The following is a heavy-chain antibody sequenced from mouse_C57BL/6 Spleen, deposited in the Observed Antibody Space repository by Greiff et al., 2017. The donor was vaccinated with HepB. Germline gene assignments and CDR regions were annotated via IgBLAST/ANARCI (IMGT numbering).Heavy chain of an antibody. CDR1: GYAFTNYL. D-gene: IGHD2-1*01. J-gene: IGHJ3*01. Sequence: QVQLQQSGAELVRPGTSVKVSCKASGYAFTNYLIEWVKQRPGQGLEWIGVINPGSGGTNYNEKFKGKATLTADKSSSTAYMQLSSLTSEDSAIYFCASYYGNPWFAYWGQGTLVTVSA. V-gene: IGHV1-54*01. CDR2: INPGSGGT. CDR3: ASYYGNPWFAY.